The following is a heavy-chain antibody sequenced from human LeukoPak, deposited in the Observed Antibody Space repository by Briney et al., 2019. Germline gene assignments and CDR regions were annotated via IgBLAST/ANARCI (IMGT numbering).Heavy chain of an antibody. CDR3: AIRDSSGYYYYYYYMDV. V-gene: IGHV4-34*01. CDR1: GGSFSGYY. Sequence: SETLSLTCAVYGGSFSGYYWSWIRQPPGKGLEWIGEINHSGSTNYNPSLKSRVTISVDTSKNQFSLKLSSVTAADTAVYYCAIRDSSGYYYYYYYMDVWGKGTTVTVSS. D-gene: IGHD3-22*01. CDR2: INHSGST. J-gene: IGHJ6*03.